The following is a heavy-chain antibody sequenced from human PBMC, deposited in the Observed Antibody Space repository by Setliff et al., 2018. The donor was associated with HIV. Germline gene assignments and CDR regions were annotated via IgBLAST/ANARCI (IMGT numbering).Heavy chain of an antibody. D-gene: IGHD6-6*01. CDR3: ARGSIAAPTHYYYMNV. CDR2: INPNGGYT. Sequence: ASVKVSCKASGYIFTDYYIHWVRQAPGQGLEWMGWINPNGGYTNYAQKFLGRVTMTQDTSFTTAYMELSSLRSEDTAVYYCARGSIAAPTHYYYMNVWGKGTTVTVSS. V-gene: IGHV1-2*02. J-gene: IGHJ6*03. CDR1: GYIFTDYY.